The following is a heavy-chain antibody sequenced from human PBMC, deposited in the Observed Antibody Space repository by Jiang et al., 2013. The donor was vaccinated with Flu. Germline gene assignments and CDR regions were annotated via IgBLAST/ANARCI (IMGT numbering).Heavy chain of an antibody. Sequence: GSGLVKPSETLSLTCTVSGGSISSYYWSWIRQPPGKGLEWIGYIYYSGSTNYNPSLKSRVTISVDTSKNQFSLKLSSVTAADTAVYYCARHRPVITGTIFDYWGQGTLVTVSS. J-gene: IGHJ4*02. CDR3: ARHRPVITGTIFDY. CDR1: GGSISSYY. V-gene: IGHV4-59*08. CDR2: IYYSGST. D-gene: IGHD1-7*01.